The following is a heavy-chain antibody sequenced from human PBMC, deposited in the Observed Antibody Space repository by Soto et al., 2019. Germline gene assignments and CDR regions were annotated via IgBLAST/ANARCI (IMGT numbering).Heavy chain of an antibody. CDR1: GYSLSDLS. D-gene: IGHD2-2*01. CDR3: ATLPRTIERTPAAIWSFDY. CDR2: LDAEDGET. Sequence: ASVKVSCKVSGYSLSDLSIHWVRQAPGKGLEWMGGLDAEDGETIYAQKPQGRGTMTEDTSTDTAYMELSSLTSEDTAMYYCATLPRTIERTPAAIWSFDYWGQGTLVTVSS. V-gene: IGHV1-24*01. J-gene: IGHJ4*02.